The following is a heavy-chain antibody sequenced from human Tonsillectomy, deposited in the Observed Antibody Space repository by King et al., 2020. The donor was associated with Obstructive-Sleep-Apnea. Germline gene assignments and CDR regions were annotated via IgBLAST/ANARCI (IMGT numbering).Heavy chain of an antibody. Sequence: VQLVESGGGLVKPGGSLRLSCAASGFTFSSYSMNWVRQAPGKGLEWVSSISSSSSYIYYADSVKGRFTISRDNAKNSLYLQMNSLRAEDTAVYYCARGAVEMATITGVNYWGQGTLVTVSS. CDR1: GFTFSSYS. V-gene: IGHV3-21*01. J-gene: IGHJ4*02. D-gene: IGHD5-24*01. CDR3: ARGAVEMATITGVNY. CDR2: ISSSSSYI.